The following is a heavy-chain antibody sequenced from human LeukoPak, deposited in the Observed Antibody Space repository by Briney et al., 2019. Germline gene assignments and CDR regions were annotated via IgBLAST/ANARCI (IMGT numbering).Heavy chain of an antibody. CDR3: ARARLGGYLNFDAFDI. V-gene: IGHV3-48*03. CDR2: ISSSGSTI. D-gene: IGHD3-22*01. CDR1: GFTFSSYE. J-gene: IGHJ3*02. Sequence: GGSLRLSCAASGFTFSSYEMNWVRQAPGKGLEWVSYISSSGSTIYYADSVKGRFTISRDNAKNSLYLQMNSLRAEDTAVYYCARARLGGYLNFDAFDIWGQGTMVTVSS.